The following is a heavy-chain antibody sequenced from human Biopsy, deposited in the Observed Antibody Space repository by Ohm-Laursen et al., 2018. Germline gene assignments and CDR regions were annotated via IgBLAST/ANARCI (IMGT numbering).Heavy chain of an antibody. J-gene: IGHJ4*02. V-gene: IGHV1-2*02. D-gene: IGHD6-19*01. CDR1: GYSFTSYY. CDR2: ISPKSGDT. Sequence: SVKVSCKASGYSFTSYYIHWVRQAPGQGLEWMGWISPKSGDTNYAHKFQGNITMTRETSMSTAYMEMSRLRCDDTAVYYCALQSVAQMKNFDYWGQGTLVTVSS. CDR3: ALQSVAQMKNFDY.